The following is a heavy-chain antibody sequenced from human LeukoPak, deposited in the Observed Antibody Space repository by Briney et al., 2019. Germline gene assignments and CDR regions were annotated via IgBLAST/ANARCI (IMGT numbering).Heavy chain of an antibody. CDR3: AKGPKENWYFDL. V-gene: IGHV3-9*03. J-gene: IGHJ2*01. CDR2: MNWISDFK. Sequence: PGRSLRLSCSASGFNLDESAIHWVRQAPGKGLEWVSAMNWISDFKAYADSVKGRFTISRDNDKNSVHPQMNSLRPEDMAVYYCAKGPKENWYFDLWGRGTLVTVSS. CDR1: GFNLDESA.